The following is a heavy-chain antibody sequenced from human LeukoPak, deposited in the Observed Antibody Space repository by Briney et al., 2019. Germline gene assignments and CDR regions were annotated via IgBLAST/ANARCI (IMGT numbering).Heavy chain of an antibody. CDR3: ARAGVDRAMANDY. J-gene: IGHJ4*02. D-gene: IGHD5-18*01. CDR2: INPSGGST. Sequence: GGSLRLSCAASGFTFSSYGMHWVRQAPGQGLEWMGIINPSGGSTSYAQKFQGRVTMTRGMSTSTVYMEMSSLRSEDTAVYYCARAGVDRAMANDYWGQGTLVTVSS. CDR1: GFTFSSYG. V-gene: IGHV1-46*01.